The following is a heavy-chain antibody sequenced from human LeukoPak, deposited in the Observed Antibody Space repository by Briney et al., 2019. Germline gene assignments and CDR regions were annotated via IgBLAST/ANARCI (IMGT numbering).Heavy chain of an antibody. CDR3: AKDVYCSGGSCYYFLGY. J-gene: IGHJ4*02. D-gene: IGHD2-15*01. Sequence: PGGSLRLSCAASGFTFSSYAMTWVRQAPGKGLEWVSTIRGSGANTYYADSVKGRLTISRDNSKNTLYLQMNSLRAEDTAVYYCAKDVYCSGGSCYYFLGYWGQGTLVTVSS. CDR1: GFTFSSYA. V-gene: IGHV3-23*01. CDR2: IRGSGANT.